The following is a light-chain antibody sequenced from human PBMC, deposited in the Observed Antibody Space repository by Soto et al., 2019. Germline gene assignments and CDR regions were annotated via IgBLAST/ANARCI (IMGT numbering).Light chain of an antibody. V-gene: IGKV1-9*01. J-gene: IGKJ3*01. CDR3: QQLNSYPLT. CDR1: QGISSY. CDR2: AAS. Sequence: DIQLTQSPSFLSASVGDGITITCRASQGISSYLAWYQQKPGKAPKLLIYAASTLQSGVPSRFSGSGSGTEFTLTISSLQPEDFATYYCQQLNSYPLTFGPGTKVDIK.